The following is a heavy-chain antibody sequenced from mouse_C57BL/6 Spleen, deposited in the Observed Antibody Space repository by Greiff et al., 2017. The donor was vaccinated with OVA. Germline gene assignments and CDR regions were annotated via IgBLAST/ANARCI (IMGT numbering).Heavy chain of an antibody. V-gene: IGHV5-6*01. CDR2: ISSGGSYT. CDR3: ARHQRGYAMDY. CDR1: GFTFSSYG. Sequence: EVQGVESGGDLVKPGGSLKLSCAASGFTFSSYGMSWVRQTPDKRLEWVATISSGGSYTYYPDSVKGRFTISRDNAKNTLYLQMSSLKSEDTAMYYCARHQRGYAMDYWGQGTSVTVSS. J-gene: IGHJ4*01.